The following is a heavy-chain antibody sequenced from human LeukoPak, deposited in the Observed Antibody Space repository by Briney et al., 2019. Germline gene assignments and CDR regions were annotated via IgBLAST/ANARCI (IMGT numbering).Heavy chain of an antibody. CDR3: ARFRGGYDYGYWNWFDP. Sequence: SETLSLTCTGTGGSISSYYWSWIRQPPGKGLAGIGYIYYSGSANYNPSLKSPVTISVDTSKNQFSLKLSSVTAADTAVYYCARFRGGYDYGYWNWFDPWGQGTLVTVSS. D-gene: IGHD5-18*01. CDR2: IYYSGSA. J-gene: IGHJ5*02. V-gene: IGHV4-59*08. CDR1: GGSISSYY.